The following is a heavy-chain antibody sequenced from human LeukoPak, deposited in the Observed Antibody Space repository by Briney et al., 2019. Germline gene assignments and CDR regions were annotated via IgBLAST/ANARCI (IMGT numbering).Heavy chain of an antibody. CDR1: GFTFSSHA. Sequence: GGSLRLSCAASGFTFSSHAMTWVRQAPGKGLEWISAISGSGVTTYYADSVTGRFTVSRDNSKNTLYLQMNSLTVEDTAVYYCAKGGPRIAAATFHLDYWGQGTLVTVSS. V-gene: IGHV3-23*01. D-gene: IGHD6-13*01. CDR2: ISGSGVTT. CDR3: AKGGPRIAAATFHLDY. J-gene: IGHJ4*02.